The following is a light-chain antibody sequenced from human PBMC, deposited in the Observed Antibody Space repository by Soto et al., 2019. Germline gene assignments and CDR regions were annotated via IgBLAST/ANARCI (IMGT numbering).Light chain of an antibody. Sequence: TQMTQSPLSLSASVGEKIIITCRASRDVGSDVSWYQQKPGQAPKLVIYAASNLYTGVPSRFSGRRSGTEFTLTISSLQPEDFASYYCQQYNNRPPLTCGGGTKVDI. J-gene: IGKJ4*01. CDR3: QQYNNRPPLT. CDR1: RDVGSD. CDR2: AAS. V-gene: IGKV1-17*01.